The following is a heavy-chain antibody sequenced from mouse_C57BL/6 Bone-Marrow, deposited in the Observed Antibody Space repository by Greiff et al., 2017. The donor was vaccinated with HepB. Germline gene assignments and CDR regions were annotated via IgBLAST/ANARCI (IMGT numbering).Heavy chain of an antibody. J-gene: IGHJ1*03. D-gene: IGHD2-2*01. V-gene: IGHV1-55*01. Sequence: QVQLKQPGAELVKPGASVKMSCKASGYTFTSYWITWVKPRPGQGLEWIGDIYPGSGSTNYNEKFKSKATLTVDTSSSTAYMQLSSLTSEDSAVYYCARLGRGLRRGHWYFDVWGTGTTVTVSS. CDR3: ARLGRGLRRGHWYFDV. CDR2: IYPGSGST. CDR1: GYTFTSYW.